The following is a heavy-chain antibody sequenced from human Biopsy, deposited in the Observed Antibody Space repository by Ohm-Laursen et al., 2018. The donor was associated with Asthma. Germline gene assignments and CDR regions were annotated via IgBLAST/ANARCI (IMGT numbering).Heavy chain of an antibody. CDR3: ARTFHFWSPYHAEHYQL. V-gene: IGHV3-23*01. CDR1: GFTFSSYA. J-gene: IGHJ1*01. D-gene: IGHD3-3*01. CDR2: TSGSGGST. Sequence: SLRLSCTASGFTFSSYAMSWVRQAPGKGLEWVSATSGSGGSTYYADSVKGRFTISRDNAKNLLFLQMNSLRAEDTAVYYCARTFHFWSPYHAEHYQLWGQGTLVTVSS.